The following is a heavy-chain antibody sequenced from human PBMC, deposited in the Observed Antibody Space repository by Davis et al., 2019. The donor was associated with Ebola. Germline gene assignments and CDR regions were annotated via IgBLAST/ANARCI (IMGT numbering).Heavy chain of an antibody. CDR1: GFTFSSYS. Sequence: GGSLRLSCAASGFTFSSYSMNWVRQAPGKGLEWVSSISSSSSYIYYADSVKGRFTISRDNSKNTLYLQIHSLRAEDTAIYYCARGSIWPDYWGQGTLVTVSS. D-gene: IGHD6-13*01. J-gene: IGHJ4*02. CDR2: ISSSSSYI. CDR3: ARGSIWPDY. V-gene: IGHV3-21*01.